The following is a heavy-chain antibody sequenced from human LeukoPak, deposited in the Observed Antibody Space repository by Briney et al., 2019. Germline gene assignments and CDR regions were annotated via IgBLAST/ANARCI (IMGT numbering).Heavy chain of an antibody. Sequence: SETLSLTCTVSGGSISSYYWSWIRQPPGKGLEWIGYIYYSGSTNYNPSLKSRVTISVDTSKNQFSLRLSSVTAADTAVYYCALGVISIFDYWGQGTLVTVSS. V-gene: IGHV4-59*01. D-gene: IGHD3-10*01. J-gene: IGHJ4*02. CDR3: ALGVISIFDY. CDR2: IYYSGST. CDR1: GGSISSYY.